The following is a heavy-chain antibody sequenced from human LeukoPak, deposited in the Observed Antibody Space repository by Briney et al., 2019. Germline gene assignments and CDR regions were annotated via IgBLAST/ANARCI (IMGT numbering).Heavy chain of an antibody. V-gene: IGHV4-59*01. J-gene: IGHJ4*02. Sequence: SETLSLTCTVSGGSISSYYWSWIRQPPGKGLEWIGYIYYSGSTNYNPSLKSRVTISVDTSKNQFSLKLSSVTAADTAVYYCARGTTASYLAGSTSPFGYWGQGTLVTVSS. CDR1: GGSISSYY. D-gene: IGHD3-16*02. CDR2: IYYSGST. CDR3: ARGTTASYLAGSTSPFGY.